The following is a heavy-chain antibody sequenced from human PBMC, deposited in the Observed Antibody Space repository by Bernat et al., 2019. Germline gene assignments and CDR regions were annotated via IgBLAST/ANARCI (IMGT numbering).Heavy chain of an antibody. J-gene: IGHJ4*02. CDR1: GFTFNSYA. D-gene: IGHD2-15*01. V-gene: IGHV3-23*01. CDR2: FSGSGGST. CDR3: AKATGVVAPTYIDY. Sequence: EVQLLESGGGLVQPGGSLRLSCAASGFTFNSYAMSWVRQAPGKGLEWVSAFSGSGGSTYYAASVNGRFTISRDNSKNTLYLQMNSLRAEDTALYYCAKATGVVAPTYIDYWGQGTLVTVSS.